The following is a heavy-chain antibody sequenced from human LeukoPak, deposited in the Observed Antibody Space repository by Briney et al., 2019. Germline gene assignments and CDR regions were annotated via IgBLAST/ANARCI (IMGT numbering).Heavy chain of an antibody. Sequence: PGGSLRLSCAASGFTFSNYGMHWVRQAPGKGLEWVVVISHDGSNNNYADSVKGRFTISRDNSKNTLYLQMSSLRPEDTAVYYCAKVRVGTAHFDYWGQGTLVTVSS. J-gene: IGHJ4*02. CDR2: ISHDGSNN. V-gene: IGHV3-30*18. CDR1: GFTFSNYG. CDR3: AKVRVGTAHFDY. D-gene: IGHD2-15*01.